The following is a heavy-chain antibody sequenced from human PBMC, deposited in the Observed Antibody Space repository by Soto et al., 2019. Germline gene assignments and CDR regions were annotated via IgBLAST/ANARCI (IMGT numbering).Heavy chain of an antibody. V-gene: IGHV4-34*01. J-gene: IGHJ5*01. CDR3: ARRKRERGPVVATNWLDS. D-gene: IGHD6-25*01. CDR1: GGSFSGYD. Sequence: SETLSLTCAVYGGSFSGYDGSWIRQPPGKGLEWIGNIYHSGSTNYNPSLKSRVTISLDTSKNQFSLKLSSVTAADTAVYYCARRKRERGPVVATNWLDSWGQGTLVTVSS. CDR2: IYHSGST.